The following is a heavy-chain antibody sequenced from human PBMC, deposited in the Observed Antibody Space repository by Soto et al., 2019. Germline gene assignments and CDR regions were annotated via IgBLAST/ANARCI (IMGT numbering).Heavy chain of an antibody. CDR3: ARDCFWGSGYYYYYGMDV. Sequence: GGSLRLSCAASGFTFSSYSMNWVRQAPGKGLEWVSSISSSSSYIYYADSVKGRFTISRDNAKNSLYLQMNSLRAEDTAVYYCARDCFWGSGYYYYYGMDVWGQGTTVTVSS. V-gene: IGHV3-21*01. J-gene: IGHJ6*02. D-gene: IGHD7-27*01. CDR1: GFTFSSYS. CDR2: ISSSSSYI.